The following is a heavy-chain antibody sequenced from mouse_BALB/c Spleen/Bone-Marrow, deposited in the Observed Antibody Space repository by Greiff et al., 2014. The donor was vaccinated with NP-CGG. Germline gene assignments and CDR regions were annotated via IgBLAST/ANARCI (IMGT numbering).Heavy chain of an antibody. CDR3: ARGTPYAMDY. Sequence: VQLQQSGAELLKPGASVKLSCTASGFHIKNTYMHWGEQRPEKGLEWIRRMDPANGNTKYDPKFQGKATITADTSSNTAYLQLSSLTSEDTAVYYCARGTPYAMDYWGQGTSVTVSS. CDR1: GFHIKNTY. D-gene: IGHD2-14*01. CDR2: MDPANGNT. J-gene: IGHJ4*01. V-gene: IGHV14-3*02.